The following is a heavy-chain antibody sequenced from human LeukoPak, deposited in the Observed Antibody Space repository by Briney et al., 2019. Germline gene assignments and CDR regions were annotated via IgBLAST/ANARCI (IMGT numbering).Heavy chain of an antibody. CDR1: GFTFSSYW. D-gene: IGHD3-9*01. CDR2: ITADGKTT. CDR3: VTTIGEGSD. Sequence: GGSLRLSCTASGFTFSSYWMHWVRQAPGKGLVWVSHITADGKTTNYADSVKGRSIISRDNGKNTVFLQMNSLGAEDTAVYYRVTTIGEGSDWGQGTLVAVPS. J-gene: IGHJ4*02. V-gene: IGHV3-74*01.